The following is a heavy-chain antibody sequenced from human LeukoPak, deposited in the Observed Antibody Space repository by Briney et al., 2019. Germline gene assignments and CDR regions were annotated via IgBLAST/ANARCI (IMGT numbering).Heavy chain of an antibody. D-gene: IGHD3-22*01. Sequence: PGGSLRLSCAASGFTFSSYATSWVRQAPGKGLEWVSAISGSGGSTYYADSVKGRFTISRDNSKNTLYLQMNSLRAEDTAVYYCAKVSTYYYDSSGYYYFDYWGQGTLVTVSS. J-gene: IGHJ4*02. V-gene: IGHV3-23*01. CDR3: AKVSTYYYDSSGYYYFDY. CDR2: ISGSGGST. CDR1: GFTFSSYA.